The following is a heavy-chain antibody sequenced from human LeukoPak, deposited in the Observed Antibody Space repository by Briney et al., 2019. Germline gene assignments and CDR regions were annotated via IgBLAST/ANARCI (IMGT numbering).Heavy chain of an antibody. CDR1: GFIFDDYA. CDR2: ISGDGGST. J-gene: IGHJ4*02. CDR3: TRESKRSGWYDY. D-gene: IGHD6-19*01. V-gene: IGHV3-43*02. Sequence: PGGSLRLSCAAPGFIFDDYAIHWVRQAPGKGLEWVSLISGDGGSTFYADSAKGRFTISRDNSKNSLSLQMSSLRSEDTALYYCTRESKRSGWYDYWGQGTLVTVSS.